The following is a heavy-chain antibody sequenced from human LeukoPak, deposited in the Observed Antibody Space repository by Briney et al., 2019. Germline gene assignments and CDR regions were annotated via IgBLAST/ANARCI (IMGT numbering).Heavy chain of an antibody. CDR3: ARDGAQMSEVYDY. CDR1: GFTFSNYY. D-gene: IGHD1-14*01. J-gene: IGHJ4*02. Sequence: SGGSLRLSCAASGFTFSNYYMGWIRQAPGKGLEWVSYISRGGDRTHYADSVKGRFSISRHNAKNSLFLEMNSLRVEDTAVYYCARDGAQMSEVYDYWGQGTLVTVSS. CDR2: ISRGGDRT. V-gene: IGHV3-11*04.